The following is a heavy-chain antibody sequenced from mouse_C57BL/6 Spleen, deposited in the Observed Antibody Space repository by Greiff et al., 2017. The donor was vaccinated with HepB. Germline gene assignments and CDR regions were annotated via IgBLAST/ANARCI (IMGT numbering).Heavy chain of an antibody. CDR3: ARSSSGSLAY. CDR2: IYPGDGDT. Sequence: VKLQESGPELVKPGASVKISCKASGYAFSSSWMDWVKQRPGKGLEWIGRIYPGDGDTNYNGKFKGKATLTADKSSSTAYMQLSSLTSEDSAVYFCARSSSGSLAYWGQGTLVTVSA. D-gene: IGHD3-2*02. CDR1: GYAFSSSW. V-gene: IGHV1-82*01. J-gene: IGHJ3*01.